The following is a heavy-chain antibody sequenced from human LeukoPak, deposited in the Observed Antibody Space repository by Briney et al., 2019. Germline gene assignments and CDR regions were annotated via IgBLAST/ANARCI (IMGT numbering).Heavy chain of an antibody. CDR2: IYYSGST. J-gene: IGHJ4*02. CDR1: GASISSYY. Sequence: SQTLSLTCTVSGASISSYYWSWIRQPPGKGLEWIGYIYYSGSTNYNPSLKSRVTISVDTSKNQFSLKLSSVTAADTAVYYCARVGPGGNSNYWGQGTLVTVSS. V-gene: IGHV4-59*01. D-gene: IGHD4-23*01. CDR3: ARVGPGGNSNY.